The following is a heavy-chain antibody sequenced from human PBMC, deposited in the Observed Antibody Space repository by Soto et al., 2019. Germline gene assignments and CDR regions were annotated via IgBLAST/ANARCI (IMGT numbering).Heavy chain of an antibody. Sequence: QVQLVQSGAVVKKPGYSVTVSCKASGGTFSSYAISWVRQAPGQGLEWMGGIIPSFATANYAQKFQGRVTITADESTSTAYMELSSLRSEDTAVYYCARDSPPQQWPSGGGMDVWGQGTTVTVSS. J-gene: IGHJ6*02. CDR1: GGTFSSYA. V-gene: IGHV1-69*01. D-gene: IGHD6-19*01. CDR3: ARDSPPQQWPSGGGMDV. CDR2: IIPSFATA.